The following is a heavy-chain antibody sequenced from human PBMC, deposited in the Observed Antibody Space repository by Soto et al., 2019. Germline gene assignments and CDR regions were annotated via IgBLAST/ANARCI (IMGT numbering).Heavy chain of an antibody. J-gene: IGHJ5*02. CDR1: GYTFTSYG. Sequence: GSVKVSCKASGYTFTSYGISWVRQAPGQGLEWMGWISAYNGNTNYAQKLQGRVTMTTDTSTSTAYMELRSLRSDDTAVYYCARFGRAYCSSTSCYSFRTRDNWFDPWGQGTLVTVSS. D-gene: IGHD2-2*01. CDR2: ISAYNGNT. V-gene: IGHV1-18*04. CDR3: ARFGRAYCSSTSCYSFRTRDNWFDP.